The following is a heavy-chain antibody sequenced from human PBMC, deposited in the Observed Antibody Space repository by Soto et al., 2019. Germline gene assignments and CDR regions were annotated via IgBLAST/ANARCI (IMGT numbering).Heavy chain of an antibody. D-gene: IGHD3-3*01. CDR2: ITGTSAFT. V-gene: IGHV3-21*01. CDR1: GFVFSDFQ. J-gene: IGHJ4*02. CDR3: ERENLDFQGAFDI. Sequence: PGGSLRLSCAASGFVFSDFQFNWVRQAPGGGLEWLSSITGTSAFTEYAESIEGRFTISRDNPNKLLFLHMDNLRPEDTAVYYCERENLDFQGAFDIWGQGTLVTVSS.